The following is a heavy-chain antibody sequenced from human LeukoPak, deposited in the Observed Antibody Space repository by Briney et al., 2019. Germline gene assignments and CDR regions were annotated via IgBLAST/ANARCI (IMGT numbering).Heavy chain of an antibody. Sequence: GGSLRLSCAASGFTFSSYSMNWVRQAPGKGLEWVSYISSSSSTIYYADSVKGRFTISRDNAKNSLYLQMNSLGAEDTAVYYCARDQSGTMIVVVTVAYGMDVWGQGTTVTVSS. CDR1: GFTFSSYS. D-gene: IGHD3-22*01. CDR2: ISSSSSTI. J-gene: IGHJ6*02. CDR3: ARDQSGTMIVVVTVAYGMDV. V-gene: IGHV3-48*04.